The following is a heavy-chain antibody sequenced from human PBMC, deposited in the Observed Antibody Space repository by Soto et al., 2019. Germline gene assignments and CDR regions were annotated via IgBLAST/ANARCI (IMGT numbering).Heavy chain of an antibody. Sequence: PSETLSLTCTVSGGSIRSGAYYWSWIRQHPGKGLEWIGYIYYSGSTYYNPSLKSRVTISVDTSKNQFSLKLSSVTAADTAVYYCARELGSSGYYDYWGQGTLVTVSS. D-gene: IGHD6-19*01. V-gene: IGHV4-31*03. CDR3: ARELGSSGYYDY. CDR2: IYYSGST. J-gene: IGHJ4*02. CDR1: GGSIRSGAYY.